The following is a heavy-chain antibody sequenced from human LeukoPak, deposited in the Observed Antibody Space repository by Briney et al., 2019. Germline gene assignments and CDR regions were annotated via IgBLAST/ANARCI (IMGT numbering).Heavy chain of an antibody. CDR3: VGSSGWLFDY. V-gene: IGHV3-11*01. D-gene: IGHD6-19*01. J-gene: IGHJ4*02. CDR1: GFTFSDYY. CDR2: ISSGGSTI. Sequence: GGSLRLSCTASGFTFSDYYMSWIRQAPGKGLEWVSYISSGGSTIYYADSVRGRFTISRDNSKKSLYLQMSSLRAEDTAVYYCVGSSGWLFDYWGQGILVAVSS.